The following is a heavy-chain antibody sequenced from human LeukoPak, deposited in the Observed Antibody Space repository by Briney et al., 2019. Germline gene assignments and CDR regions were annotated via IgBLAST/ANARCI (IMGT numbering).Heavy chain of an antibody. CDR2: IRGSGGST. J-gene: IGHJ4*01. V-gene: IGHV3-23*01. Sequence: GGSLRLSCAASGFTFSTYAMSWVRQTPGKGLEWVSDIRGSGGSTNYADSVKGRFTISRDNSKNTLYLQMDSLRAEDTAVYYCAKGRSSWFSGSVDYWGHGTL. CDR3: AKGRSSWFSGSVDY. CDR1: GFTFSTYA. D-gene: IGHD6-19*01.